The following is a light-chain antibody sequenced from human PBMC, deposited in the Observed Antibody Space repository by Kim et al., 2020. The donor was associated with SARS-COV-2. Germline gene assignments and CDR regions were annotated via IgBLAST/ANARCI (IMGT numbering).Light chain of an antibody. CDR1: QSVDSDY. J-gene: IGKJ4*01. CDR3: QKYGTSPAT. Sequence: SPGEIATLSCRASQSVDSDYLAWYEQKPGQAPRLLIYGASRRATGIPDRFSGSGSGTDFTLTFSRLEREDFAVYYCQKYGTSPATFGGGSKVDNK. V-gene: IGKV3-20*01. CDR2: GAS.